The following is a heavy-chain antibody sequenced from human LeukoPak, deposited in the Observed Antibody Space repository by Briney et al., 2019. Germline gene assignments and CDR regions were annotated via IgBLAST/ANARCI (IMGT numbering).Heavy chain of an antibody. Sequence: ASVKVSCKASGYTFTIYYMHLVRQGPAPGLEWMGVINPSGGSTSYAQKFQGRVTMTRDTSTSTVYMELSSLRSEDTAVYYCARVIDGYKYSFDAFDIWGQGTMVTVSS. J-gene: IGHJ3*02. D-gene: IGHD5-24*01. CDR2: INPSGGST. V-gene: IGHV1-46*01. CDR1: GYTFTIYY. CDR3: ARVIDGYKYSFDAFDI.